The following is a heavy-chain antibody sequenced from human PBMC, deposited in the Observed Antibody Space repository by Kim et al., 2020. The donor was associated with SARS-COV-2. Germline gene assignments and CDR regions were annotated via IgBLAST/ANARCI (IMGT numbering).Heavy chain of an antibody. CDR2: IDTGNGNT. CDR1: GYTFNRYA. J-gene: IGHJ4*02. CDR3: VKDVRDDSSGHYYFDY. V-gene: IGHV1-3*04. Sequence: ASVKVSCKASGYTFNRYAIHWVRQAPGQGLEWMGWIDTGNGNTKFSQKFQGRVTITRDTSASTGYMEPGSLGSEDTAVYYCVKDVRDDSSGHYYFDYWGQ. D-gene: IGHD3-22*01.